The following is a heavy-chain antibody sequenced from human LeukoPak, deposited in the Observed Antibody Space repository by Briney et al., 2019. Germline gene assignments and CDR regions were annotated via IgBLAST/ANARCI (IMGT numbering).Heavy chain of an antibody. Sequence: GASVKVSCKASGDTFSGYYVHWVRQAPGQGLEWMGGIIPIFGTANYAQKFQGRVTITTDESTSTAYMELSSLRSEDTAVYYCARDGVYSGSYPDWGQGTLVTVSS. D-gene: IGHD1-26*01. CDR2: IIPIFGTA. J-gene: IGHJ4*02. CDR1: GDTFSGYY. V-gene: IGHV1-69*05. CDR3: ARDGVYSGSYPD.